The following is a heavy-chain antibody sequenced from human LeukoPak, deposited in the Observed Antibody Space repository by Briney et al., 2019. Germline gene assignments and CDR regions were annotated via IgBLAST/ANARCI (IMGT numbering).Heavy chain of an antibody. CDR1: GGSISSYY. Sequence: SETLSLICTVSGGSISSYYWSWIRQPPGKGLEWIGYIYYSGSTNYNPSLKSRVTISVDTSKNQFSLKLSSVTAADTAVYYCARSVVVTARDKFYYYYGMDVWGQGTTVTVSS. J-gene: IGHJ6*02. CDR2: IYYSGST. V-gene: IGHV4-59*01. D-gene: IGHD2-21*02. CDR3: ARSVVVTARDKFYYYYGMDV.